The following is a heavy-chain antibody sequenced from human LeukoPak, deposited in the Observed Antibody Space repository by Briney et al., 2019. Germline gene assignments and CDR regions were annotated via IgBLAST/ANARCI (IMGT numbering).Heavy chain of an antibody. D-gene: IGHD6-13*01. V-gene: IGHV1-46*01. CDR1: GYSFSSHY. J-gene: IGHJ5*02. CDR3: ARVSSSSWYYWFDP. CDR2: INPNGGST. Sequence: ASVTVSCKSSGYSFSSHYIHWVRQAPGQGLEWMGRINPNGGSTTSAPKFQGRVTITRDTSTSTVYMELRSLRSEDTAVYYCARVSSSSWYYWFDPWGQGTLVTVSS.